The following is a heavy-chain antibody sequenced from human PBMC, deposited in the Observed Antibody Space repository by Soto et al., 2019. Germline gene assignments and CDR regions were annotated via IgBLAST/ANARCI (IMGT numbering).Heavy chain of an antibody. CDR2: IIPLFGTT. J-gene: IGHJ5*02. CDR1: GGTFSTYP. V-gene: IGHV1-69*01. CDR3: ARGATHGSSWYFWFDP. Sequence: QVQLVQSGAEVRMPGSSVKVSCKASGGTFSTYPINWVRQAPGQGLEWMGGIIPLFGTTNYAQKFKGRVTINADESTSTAYLELSSLIAEDAAVYYCARGATHGSSWYFWFDPWGQGTLVTVSS. D-gene: IGHD6-13*01.